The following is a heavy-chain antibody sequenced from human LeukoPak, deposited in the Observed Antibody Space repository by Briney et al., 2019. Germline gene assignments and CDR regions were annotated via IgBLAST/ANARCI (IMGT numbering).Heavy chain of an antibody. CDR1: GFTFSSYV. CDR2: ISSSSSYI. J-gene: IGHJ4*02. CDR3: AREKAVPAARNFFDY. V-gene: IGHV3-21*01. Sequence: PGGSLRLSCAASGFTFSSYVMNWVPQAPGKGLEWVSSISSSSSYIYYADSVKGRFTISRDNAKNSLYLQMNSLRAEDTAVYYCAREKAVPAARNFFDYWGQGTLVTVSS. D-gene: IGHD2-2*01.